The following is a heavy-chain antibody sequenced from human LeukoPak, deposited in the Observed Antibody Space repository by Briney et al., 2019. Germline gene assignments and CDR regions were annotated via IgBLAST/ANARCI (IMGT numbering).Heavy chain of an antibody. D-gene: IGHD3-22*01. Sequence: PGGSLRLSCAASGFTFSSYAMSWVRQAPGKGLEWVSTISGSGGSTYYADSVKGRFTISRDNSKNTLYLQMNSLRAEDTAVYYCAKDPLLYYYDSSGYSADAFDIWGQGTMVTVSS. CDR1: GFTFSSYA. CDR3: AKDPLLYYYDSSGYSADAFDI. J-gene: IGHJ3*02. V-gene: IGHV3-23*01. CDR2: ISGSGGST.